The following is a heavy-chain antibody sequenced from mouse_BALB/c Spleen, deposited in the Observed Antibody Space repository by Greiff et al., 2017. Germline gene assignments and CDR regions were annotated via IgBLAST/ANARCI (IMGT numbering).Heavy chain of an antibody. CDR1: GFNIKDYY. CDR2: IDPENGDT. V-gene: IGHV14-4*02. Sequence: VQLQQSGAELVRSGASVKLSCTASGFNIKDYYMHWVKQRPEQGLEWIGWIDPENGDTEYAPKFQGKATMTADTSSNTAYLQLSSLTSEDTAVYYCNAMITTNYYAMDYWGQGTSGTVSS. CDR3: NAMITTNYYAMDY. D-gene: IGHD2-4*01. J-gene: IGHJ4*01.